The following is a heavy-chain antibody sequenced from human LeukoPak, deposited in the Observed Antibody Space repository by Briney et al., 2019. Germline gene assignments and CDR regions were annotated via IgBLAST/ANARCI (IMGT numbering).Heavy chain of an antibody. Sequence: ASVKVSCKASGYTFTSYGINWVRQATGQGLEWMGWMNPNSGNTGYAQKFQGRVTMTRNTSISTAYMELSSLRSEDTAVYYCARGSGYSYGYAFDIWGQGTMVTVSS. V-gene: IGHV1-8*02. D-gene: IGHD5-18*01. CDR3: ARGSGYSYGYAFDI. CDR2: MNPNSGNT. J-gene: IGHJ3*02. CDR1: GYTFTSYG.